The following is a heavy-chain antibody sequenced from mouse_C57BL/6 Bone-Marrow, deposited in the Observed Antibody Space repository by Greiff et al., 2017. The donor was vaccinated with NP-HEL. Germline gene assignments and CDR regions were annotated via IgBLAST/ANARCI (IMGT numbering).Heavy chain of an antibody. CDR1: GYTFTDYY. J-gene: IGHJ4*01. CDR2: INPYNGGT. CDR3: ARWSYGSSYEGAMDY. V-gene: IGHV1-19*01. Sequence: EVQLQQSGPVLVKPGASVKMSCKASGYTFTDYYMNWVKQSHGKSLEWIGVINPYNGGTSYNQKFKGKATLTVDKSSSTAYMELNSLTSEDSAVYYCARWSYGSSYEGAMDYWGQGTSVTVSS. D-gene: IGHD1-1*01.